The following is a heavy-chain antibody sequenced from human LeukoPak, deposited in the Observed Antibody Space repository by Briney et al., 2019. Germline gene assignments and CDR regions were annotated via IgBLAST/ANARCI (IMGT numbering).Heavy chain of an antibody. Sequence: GGSLRLSCAASGFTFSSYEMNWVRQAPGKGLEWVSYTSSSGSTIYYADSVKGRFTISRDNAKNSLYLQMNSLRAEDTAVYYCARSIAAYYFDYWGQGTLVTVSS. J-gene: IGHJ4*02. V-gene: IGHV3-48*03. CDR3: ARSIAAYYFDY. CDR1: GFTFSSYE. D-gene: IGHD6-25*01. CDR2: TSSSGSTI.